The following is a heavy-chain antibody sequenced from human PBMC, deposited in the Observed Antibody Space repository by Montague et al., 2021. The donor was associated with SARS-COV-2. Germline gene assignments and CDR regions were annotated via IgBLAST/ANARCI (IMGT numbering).Heavy chain of an antibody. V-gene: IGHV4-4*07. D-gene: IGHD5-12*01. J-gene: IGHJ6*02. CDR3: ARDGADYSFAYYHEMDV. CDR2: LYTSGST. Sequence: SETLSLTCTVSGASVTTYYWCWIRQSAGPKLEWMGRLYTSGSTYYNHSFTRRIPMSLDTSKNLFSLNLSSMTAADTAVYYCARDGADYSFAYYHEMDVWGQGTVVTVSS. CDR1: GASVTTYY.